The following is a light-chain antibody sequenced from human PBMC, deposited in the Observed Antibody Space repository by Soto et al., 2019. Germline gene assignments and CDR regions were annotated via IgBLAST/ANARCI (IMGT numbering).Light chain of an antibody. J-gene: IGLJ2*01. CDR1: SEHSSYA. CDR2: LNSDGSH. V-gene: IGLV4-69*01. Sequence: QSVLTQSPSASASLGASVKFNCTLSSEHSSYAIAWHQQQPEKGPRYLMKLNSDGSHNKGDGIPDRFSGSSSGAERYLTISSLQSEDEADYYCQTWGTGIVVFGGGTKLTVL. CDR3: QTWGTGIVV.